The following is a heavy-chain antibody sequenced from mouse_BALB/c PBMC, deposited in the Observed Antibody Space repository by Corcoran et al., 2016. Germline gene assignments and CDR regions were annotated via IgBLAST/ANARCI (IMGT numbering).Heavy chain of an antibody. CDR3: ARGGTVVATRYAMDY. D-gene: IGHD1-1*01. J-gene: IGHJ4*01. V-gene: IGHV1S136*01. Sequence: EVQLQQSGPELVKPGASVKMSCKASGYTFTSYVMHWVKQKPGQGLEWIGYINPYNDGTKYNEKFKGKATLTSDKSSSTAYMELSSLTSEDSAVYYCARGGTVVATRYAMDYWGQGTSVTVSS. CDR2: INPYNDGT. CDR1: GYTFTSYV.